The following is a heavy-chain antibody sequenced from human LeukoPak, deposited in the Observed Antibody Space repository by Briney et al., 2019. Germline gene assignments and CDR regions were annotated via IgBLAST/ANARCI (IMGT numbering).Heavy chain of an antibody. CDR1: GFTFSSYA. Sequence: GGSLRLSCAASGFTFSSYAVSWVRQPPGKGLECVSSISGSGGSTYSADSVKGRFTISRDNSKNTLYLQMNSLRAEDTALYYCAKDRSCTNDICHGDFDYWGQGTLVTVSS. V-gene: IGHV3-23*01. J-gene: IGHJ4*02. CDR3: AKDRSCTNDICHGDFDY. D-gene: IGHD2-8*01. CDR2: ISGSGGST.